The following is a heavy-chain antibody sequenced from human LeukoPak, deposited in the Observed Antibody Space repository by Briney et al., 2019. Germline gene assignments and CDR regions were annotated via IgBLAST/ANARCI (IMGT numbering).Heavy chain of an antibody. J-gene: IGHJ4*02. CDR1: GFTFSDYY. CDR2: ISSSGSTI. CDR3: ARSLRKQPADFDY. D-gene: IGHD6-13*01. Sequence: GGSLRLSCAASGFTFSDYYMSWIRQAPGKGLEWVSYISSSGSTIYYADSVKGRFTISRDNAENSLYLQMNSLRAEDTAVYYCARSLRKQPADFDYWGQGTLVTVSS. V-gene: IGHV3-11*01.